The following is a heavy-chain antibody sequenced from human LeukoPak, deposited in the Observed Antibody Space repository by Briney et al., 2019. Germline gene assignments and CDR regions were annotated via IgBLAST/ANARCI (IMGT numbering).Heavy chain of an antibody. CDR1: GGSFSGYY. CDR2: INHSGST. J-gene: IGHJ6*03. V-gene: IGHV4-34*01. D-gene: IGHD2-2*02. Sequence: SETLSLTCAVYGGSFSGYYWSWIRQPPGKGLEWIGEINHSGSTNYNPSLKSRVTISVETSKNQFSLKLSSVTAADTAVYYCARQGYCSSTSCYKGYYYYMDVWGKGTTVTVSS. CDR3: ARQGYCSSTSCYKGYYYYMDV.